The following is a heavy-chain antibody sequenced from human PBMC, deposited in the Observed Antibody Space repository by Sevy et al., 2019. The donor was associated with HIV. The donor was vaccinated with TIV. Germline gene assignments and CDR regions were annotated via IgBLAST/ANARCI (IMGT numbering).Heavy chain of an antibody. D-gene: IGHD3-10*01. J-gene: IGHJ3*01. Sequence: GGSLRLSCAASGFTFSSYPMHWVRQAPGKGLVWVSFISFDGTDKYYADSVKGRFTITRDNSKNTLFLQMNSLRAEDTAFYYCVRETTMLPRGAFDFWGQWTMVTVS. CDR2: ISFDGTDK. V-gene: IGHV3-30-3*01. CDR1: GFTFSSYP. CDR3: VRETTMLPRGAFDF.